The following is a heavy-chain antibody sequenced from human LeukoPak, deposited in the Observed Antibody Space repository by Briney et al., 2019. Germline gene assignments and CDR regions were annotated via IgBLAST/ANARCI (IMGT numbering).Heavy chain of an antibody. Sequence: GGSLRLSCAASEFIFSSYSMNWVRQAPGKGLEWVSYITNSGNSKSYADSVKGRFTISRDNTKNSLYLQMNGLRAEDTAVYYCARYTHSSGFDYWGQGTLVTVSS. D-gene: IGHD6-19*01. CDR2: ITNSGNSK. CDR3: ARYTHSSGFDY. J-gene: IGHJ4*02. CDR1: EFIFSSYS. V-gene: IGHV3-48*01.